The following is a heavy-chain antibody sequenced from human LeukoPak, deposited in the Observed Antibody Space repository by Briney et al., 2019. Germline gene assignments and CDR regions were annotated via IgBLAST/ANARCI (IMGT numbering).Heavy chain of an antibody. CDR3: ARDFSGFCSGDCRPYYFDY. V-gene: IGHV4-39*07. Sequence: SETLSLTCTVSGGSISSSGYYWGWVRQPPGKGLEWIGTIYYRGTTYYNPSLKSRVTLSVDTSKNEFSLSLTSVTAADTAVYYCARDFSGFCSGDCRPYYFDYWGQGILVTVSS. CDR1: GGSISSSGYY. J-gene: IGHJ4*02. D-gene: IGHD2-15*01. CDR2: IYYRGTT.